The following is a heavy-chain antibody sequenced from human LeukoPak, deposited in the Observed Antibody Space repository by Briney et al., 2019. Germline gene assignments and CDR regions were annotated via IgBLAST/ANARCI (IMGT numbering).Heavy chain of an antibody. Sequence: ASVTVSCTASGYTFTSYAMHWVRQAPGQRLEWMGWINAGNGNTKYSQKFQGRVTITRDTSASTAYMELSSLRSEDTAVYYCARGSSTSPSDYWGQGTLVTVSS. CDR3: ARGSSTSPSDY. CDR2: INAGNGNT. CDR1: GYTFTSYA. J-gene: IGHJ4*02. V-gene: IGHV1-3*01. D-gene: IGHD2-2*01.